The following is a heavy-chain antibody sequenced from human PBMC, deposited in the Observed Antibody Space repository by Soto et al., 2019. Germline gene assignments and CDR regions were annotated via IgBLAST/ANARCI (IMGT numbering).Heavy chain of an antibody. Sequence: QVQLQQWGAGLLKPSETLSLTCAVSGGSFRGFYWTWIRQSPGKGLEWLGDINHAGITNYNPSLQSRVSIPVDTSKSQFSLKLSSVTAADTAVYYCARAHDFWGGRQQPIDSWGQGTLVTVSS. CDR2: INHAGIT. D-gene: IGHD3-3*01. V-gene: IGHV4-34*01. CDR1: GGSFRGFY. CDR3: ARAHDFWGGRQQPIDS. J-gene: IGHJ4*02.